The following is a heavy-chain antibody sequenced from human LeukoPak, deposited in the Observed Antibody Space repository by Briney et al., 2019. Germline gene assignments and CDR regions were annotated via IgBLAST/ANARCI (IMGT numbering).Heavy chain of an antibody. V-gene: IGHV3-23*01. Sequence: GGSLRLSRAASGFTFNSYAVYWVRQAPGKGLEWVSGIFGSGGSAHYADSVKGRFTISRDNSKNTVYPQMDSLRVEDTAVYYCGKTTTGYSSGRYPGWPVDYWGQGTLVTVSS. J-gene: IGHJ4*02. CDR3: GKTTTGYSSGRYPGWPVDY. D-gene: IGHD6-19*01. CDR1: GFTFNSYA. CDR2: IFGSGGSA.